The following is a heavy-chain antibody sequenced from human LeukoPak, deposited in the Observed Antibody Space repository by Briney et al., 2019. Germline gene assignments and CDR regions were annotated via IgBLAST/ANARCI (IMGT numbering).Heavy chain of an antibody. J-gene: IGHJ4*02. V-gene: IGHV1-2*02. CDR1: GYTFTGYY. CDR3: AREMKQQLTAAPPDY. D-gene: IGHD6-13*01. CDR2: INPNSGGT. Sequence: GASVKVSCKASGYTFTGYYMHWVRQAPGQGLEWMGWINPNSGGTNYAQKFQGRVTMTRDTSINTAYMELSRLRSDDTAVYYCAREMKQQLTAAPPDYWGQGTLVTVSS.